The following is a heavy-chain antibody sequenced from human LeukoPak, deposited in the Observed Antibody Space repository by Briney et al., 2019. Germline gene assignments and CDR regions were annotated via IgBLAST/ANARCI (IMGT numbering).Heavy chain of an antibody. J-gene: IGHJ4*02. D-gene: IGHD5-24*01. CDR3: ARESSGWLQLFDY. V-gene: IGHV3-30*03. CDR1: GFTFSSYG. CDR2: ISYDGSNK. Sequence: GGSLRLSCAASGFTFSSYGMHWVRQAPGKGLEWMAVISYDGSNKYYVDSVKGRFTISRDNSKNTLYLQMNSLRAEDTAVYYCARESSGWLQLFDYWGQGTLVTVSS.